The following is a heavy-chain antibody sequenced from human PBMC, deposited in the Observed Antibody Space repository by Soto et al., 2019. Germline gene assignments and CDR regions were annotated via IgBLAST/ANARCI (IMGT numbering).Heavy chain of an antibody. CDR2: ISSSSSYT. CDR1: GFTFSDYY. CDR3: ASTLVAPGY. D-gene: IGHD5-12*01. J-gene: IGHJ4*02. V-gene: IGHV3-11*06. Sequence: GGSLRLSCAASGFTFSDYYMSWIRQAPGKGLEWVSYISSSSSYTNYADSVKGRFTISRDNAKNSLYLQMNSLRAEDTAVYYCASTLVAPGYWGQGALVTVSS.